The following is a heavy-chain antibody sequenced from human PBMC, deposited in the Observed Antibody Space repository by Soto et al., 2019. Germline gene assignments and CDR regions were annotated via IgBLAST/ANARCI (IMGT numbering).Heavy chain of an antibody. CDR1: GYTFTSYY. V-gene: IGHV1-46*01. CDR2: INPSGGST. Sequence: VASVKVSCKASGYTFTSYYMHWVRQAPGQGLEWMGIINPSGGSTSYAQKFQGRVTMTTDTSTSTAYMELSSLRSEDTAVYYCASSTLRGQQLPYYGMDVWGQGTTVTVSS. CDR3: ASSTLRGQQLPYYGMDV. D-gene: IGHD6-13*01. J-gene: IGHJ6*02.